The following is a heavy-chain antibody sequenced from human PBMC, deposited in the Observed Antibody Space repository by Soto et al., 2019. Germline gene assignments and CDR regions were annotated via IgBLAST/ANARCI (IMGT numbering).Heavy chain of an antibody. Sequence: PGGSLRLSCAASGFTFDDYAMHWVRQAPGKGLEWVSGISWNSGSIGYADSVKGRFTISRDNAKNSLYLQMNSLRAEDTALYYCAKDRSSGWYFDYWGQGTLVTVSS. V-gene: IGHV3-9*01. D-gene: IGHD6-19*01. J-gene: IGHJ4*02. CDR2: ISWNSGSI. CDR3: AKDRSSGWYFDY. CDR1: GFTFDDYA.